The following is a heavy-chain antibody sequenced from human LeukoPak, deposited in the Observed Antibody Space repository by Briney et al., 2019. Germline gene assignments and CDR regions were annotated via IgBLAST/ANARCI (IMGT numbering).Heavy chain of an antibody. Sequence: SETLSLTCNVSGYSISSGDYYWTWIRQPAGKGLEWIGRVDLGGRRIYNPNLISRVTVSVDPSKNQFSLSLTSVTAADTATYYCAREGAYCSGTDCFATTVDAWGPGALVTVSS. V-gene: IGHV4-61*02. D-gene: IGHD2-2*01. J-gene: IGHJ5*02. CDR1: GYSISSGDYY. CDR2: VDLGGRR. CDR3: AREGAYCSGTDCFATTVDA.